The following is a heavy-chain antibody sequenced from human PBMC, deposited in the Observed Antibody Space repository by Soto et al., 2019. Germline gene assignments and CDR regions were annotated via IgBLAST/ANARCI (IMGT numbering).Heavy chain of an antibody. V-gene: IGHV4-59*01. D-gene: IGHD3-10*01. CDR2: IHYSGST. J-gene: IGHJ6*02. Sequence: SETLSLTCTVSGGSISSYYWSWIRQPPGKGLEWIGYIHYSGSTNYNPSLKSRVTISVDTSKNQFSLKLSSVTAADTAVYYCARDRSSGSYFGPYYYYYGMDVWGQGTTVTVSS. CDR1: GGSISSYY. CDR3: ARDRSSGSYFGPYYYYYGMDV.